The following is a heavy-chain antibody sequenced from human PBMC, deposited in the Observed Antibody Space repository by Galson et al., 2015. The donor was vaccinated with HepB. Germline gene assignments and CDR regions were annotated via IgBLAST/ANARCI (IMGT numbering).Heavy chain of an antibody. V-gene: IGHV1-18*01. CDR3: ARGTPAAAGTPIDY. D-gene: IGHD6-13*01. CDR1: GYTFTHYG. Sequence: SVKVSCKASGYTFTHYGISWVRQAPGQGPEWMGWISSYSGNTNYAQKFQGRVTMTTDTSTNIAYMELRSLRSDDTAAYYCARGTPAAAGTPIDYWGQGTLVTVSS. J-gene: IGHJ4*02. CDR2: ISSYSGNT.